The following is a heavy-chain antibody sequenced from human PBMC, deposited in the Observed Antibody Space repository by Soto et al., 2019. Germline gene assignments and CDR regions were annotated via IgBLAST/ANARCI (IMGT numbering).Heavy chain of an antibody. J-gene: IGHJ5*02. D-gene: IGHD3-16*01. V-gene: IGHV4-30-4*08. CDR2: IYYSGST. CDR1: GGSISSGGYY. Sequence: SETLSLTCTVSGGSISSGGYYWSWIRQPPGKGLEWIGYIYYSGSTYYNPSLKSRVTISVDTSKNQFSLKLSSVTAADTAVYYCARASSGEEGWFDPWGQGTLVTVPQ. CDR3: ARASSGEEGWFDP.